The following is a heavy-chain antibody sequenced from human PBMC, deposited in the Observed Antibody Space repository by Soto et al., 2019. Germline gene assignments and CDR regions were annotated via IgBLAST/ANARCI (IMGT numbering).Heavy chain of an antibody. J-gene: IGHJ6*02. D-gene: IGHD3-22*01. CDR1: VSTFGGSA. CDR3: ARDNWSYYTRSCSPA. V-gene: IGHV1-69*13. Sequence: AVKPSCEACVSTFGGSAISWGLQAPGQGLEWMGGIIPIFGTANYAQKFQGRVTITADESTSTAYMELSSLRSEDTAVYYCARDNWSYYTRSCSPAWREGLTVTV. CDR2: IIPIFGTA.